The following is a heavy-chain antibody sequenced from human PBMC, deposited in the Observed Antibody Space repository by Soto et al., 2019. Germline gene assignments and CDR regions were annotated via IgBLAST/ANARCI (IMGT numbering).Heavy chain of an antibody. CDR3: ARRYGGNFDY. Sequence: SETLSLTCTVSGGSINSYYWSWIRQPPGKGLEWIGYIYYSGSTNYNPSLKSRVTISVDTSKNQFSLKLSSVTAADTAVYYCARRYGGNFDYWAQGTLVTGSS. J-gene: IGHJ4*02. D-gene: IGHD1-26*01. CDR2: IYYSGST. V-gene: IGHV4-59*01. CDR1: GGSINSYY.